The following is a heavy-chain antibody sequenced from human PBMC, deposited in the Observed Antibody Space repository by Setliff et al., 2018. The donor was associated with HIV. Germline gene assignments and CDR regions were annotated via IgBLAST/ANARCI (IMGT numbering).Heavy chain of an antibody. CDR3: AKDPTSHWGYYMDV. D-gene: IGHD7-27*01. V-gene: IGHV4-39*02. J-gene: IGHJ6*03. CDR1: GGSISSSSYN. CDR2: FYHGGRM. Sequence: PSETLSLTCTVSGGSISSSSYNWGWIRQPPGKGLEWIGSFYHGGRMSYNPTLKGRLTISRDNSENTLYLHMNSLRPEDTAVYHCAKDPTSHWGYYMDVWGKGTTVTVSS.